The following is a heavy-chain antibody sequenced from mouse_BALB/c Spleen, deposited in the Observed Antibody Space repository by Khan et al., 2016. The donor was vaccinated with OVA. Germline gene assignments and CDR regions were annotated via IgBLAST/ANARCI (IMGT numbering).Heavy chain of an antibody. CDR1: GFIFSSYS. CDR2: ISSGGDYT. Sequence: EVELVESGGDLVKPGGSLKLSCAASGFIFSSYSMSWVRQTPDKRLEWVATISSGGDYTYYPDNVKGRFTISRDNAKNTLYLQMSSLKSEDTAMYYCASHVTGSFAYWGQGTLVTVSA. J-gene: IGHJ3*01. V-gene: IGHV5-6*01. CDR3: ASHVTGSFAY. D-gene: IGHD4-1*01.